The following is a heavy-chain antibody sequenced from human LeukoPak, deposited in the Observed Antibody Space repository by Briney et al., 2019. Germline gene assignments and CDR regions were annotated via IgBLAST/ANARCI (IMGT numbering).Heavy chain of an antibody. CDR3: ARTTLIPPNVGSYYYYYHMDV. CDR2: INTRGST. V-gene: IGHV4-61*02. CDR1: GGSIRSGNYY. J-gene: IGHJ6*03. Sequence: SETLSLTCTVSGGSIRSGNYYWSWIRQPAGKGLEWIGRINTRGSTNYNPSLKSRVTISVDMSKNQFSLKLSSVTAADTALYYCARTTLIPPNVGSYYYYYHMDVWGKGTTVTISS. D-gene: IGHD2/OR15-2a*01.